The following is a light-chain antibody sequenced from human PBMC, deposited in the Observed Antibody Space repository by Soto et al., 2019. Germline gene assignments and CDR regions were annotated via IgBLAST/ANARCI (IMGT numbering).Light chain of an antibody. CDR2: KVF. J-gene: IGKJ4*01. Sequence: DVVMTQSPLSLPVTLGQPASISCWSSQSLSYSDGNIYLNWFHQRPGQSPRRLIYKVFNRDSGVPDRFSGSGSRTDFTLKISRVEAEDVGIYYCMQGTHRPITFGGGTKVEIK. CDR1: QSLSYSDGNIY. CDR3: MQGTHRPIT. V-gene: IGKV2-30*01.